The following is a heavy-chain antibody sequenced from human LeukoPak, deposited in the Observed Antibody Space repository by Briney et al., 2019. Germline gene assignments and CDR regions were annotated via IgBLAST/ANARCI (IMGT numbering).Heavy chain of an antibody. D-gene: IGHD1-26*01. V-gene: IGHV3-30*02. Sequence: GGSLRLSCAASGLTFSSYGMHWVRQAPGKGLEWVAFIRYDGSNKYYADSVKGRFTISRDNSKSTLYLQMNSLRAEDTAVYYCAKEFSGSYSALDYWGQGTLVTVSS. J-gene: IGHJ4*02. CDR1: GLTFSSYG. CDR3: AKEFSGSYSALDY. CDR2: IRYDGSNK.